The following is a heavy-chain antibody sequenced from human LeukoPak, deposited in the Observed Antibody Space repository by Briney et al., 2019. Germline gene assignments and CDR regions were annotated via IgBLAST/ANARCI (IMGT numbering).Heavy chain of an antibody. V-gene: IGHV3-23*01. J-gene: IGHJ4*02. CDR3: AKTENPLRRYSGHDNFDY. CDR1: GFTFSSYA. Sequence: PGGSLRLSCAASGFTFSSYAMSWVRQAPGKGLEWVSAISGSGGSTYYADSVKGRFTISRDNSKNTLYLQMNSLRAEDTAVYYCAKTENPLRRYSGHDNFDYWGQGTLVTVSS. CDR2: ISGSGGST. D-gene: IGHD5-12*01.